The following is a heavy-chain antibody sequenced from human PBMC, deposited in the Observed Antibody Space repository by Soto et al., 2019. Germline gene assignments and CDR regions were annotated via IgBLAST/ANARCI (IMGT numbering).Heavy chain of an antibody. V-gene: IGHV3-48*02. CDR2: ISSSSSTI. CDR3: ARVDVLRYFDWPPYFDY. Sequence: GGSLRLSCAASGFTFSSYSMNWVRQAPGKGLEWVSYISSSSSTIYYADSVKGRFTISRDNAKNSLYLQMNSLRDEDTAVYYCARVDVLRYFDWPPYFDYWGQGTLLTVSS. D-gene: IGHD3-9*01. J-gene: IGHJ4*02. CDR1: GFTFSSYS.